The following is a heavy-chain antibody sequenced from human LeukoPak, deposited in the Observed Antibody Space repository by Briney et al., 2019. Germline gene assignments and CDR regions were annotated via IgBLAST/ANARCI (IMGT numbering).Heavy chain of an antibody. CDR1: GYSISSGYY. CDR2: IYHRGVT. D-gene: IGHD3-10*01. J-gene: IGHJ4*02. Sequence: SETLSLTCCVSGYSISSGYYWGWIRQPPGKGLEWVGSIYHRGVTYYNPSLKSRITMSVDTSKNQFSLRLSSVTAADTAVYYCVRDWNFITLNSRSYYHDFWGQGTLVTVSS. V-gene: IGHV4-38-2*02. CDR3: VRDWNFITLNSRSYYHDF.